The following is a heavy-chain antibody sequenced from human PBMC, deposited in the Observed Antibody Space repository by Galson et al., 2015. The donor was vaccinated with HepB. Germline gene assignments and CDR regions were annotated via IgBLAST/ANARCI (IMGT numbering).Heavy chain of an antibody. CDR1: GGSISSYSS. D-gene: IGHD3-3*01. J-gene: IGHJ6*02. CDR2: IFHSGST. CDR3: ARGASSYDFWSGFYYYGMDV. V-gene: IGHV4-4*02. Sequence: LTCAVSGGSISSYSSWSWVRQPPGKGLEWIGEIFHSGSTNYNPSLKSRVTISVDKSINEFSLNLSSATAADTAVYYCARGASSYDFWSGFYYYGMDVWGQGTTVTVSS.